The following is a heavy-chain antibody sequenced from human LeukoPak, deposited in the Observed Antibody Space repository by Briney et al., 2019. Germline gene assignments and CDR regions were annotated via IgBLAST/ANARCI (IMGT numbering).Heavy chain of an antibody. CDR1: GGSVSSGSYY. D-gene: IGHD6-19*01. CDR2: IYYSGST. CDR3: ARGAVAGTLDWFDP. Sequence: SETLSLTCTVSGGSVSSGSYYWSWIRQPRGKGLEWIGYIYYSGSTNYNPSLKSRVTISVDTSKNQFSLKLSSVTAADTAVYYCARGAVAGTLDWFDPWGQGTPVTVSS. J-gene: IGHJ5*02. V-gene: IGHV4-61*01.